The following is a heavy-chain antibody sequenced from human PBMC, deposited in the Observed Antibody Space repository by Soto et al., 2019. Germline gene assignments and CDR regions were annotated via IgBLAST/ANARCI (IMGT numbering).Heavy chain of an antibody. D-gene: IGHD2-21*01. V-gene: IGHV5-51*01. J-gene: IGHJ6*02. Sequence: GESLKISCKGSGYSFTSYWIGWVRQMPGKGLEWMGIIYPGDSDNRYSPSFQGQVTISADKSISTAYLQWSRLKASDTAMYYCARVACVGGGRSRYDYYGMDVWGQGTTVPVSS. CDR1: GYSFTSYW. CDR2: IYPGDSDN. CDR3: ARVACVGGGRSRYDYYGMDV.